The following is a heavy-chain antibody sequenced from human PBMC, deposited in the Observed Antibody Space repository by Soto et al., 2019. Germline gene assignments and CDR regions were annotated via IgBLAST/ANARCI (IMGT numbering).Heavy chain of an antibody. V-gene: IGHV3-23*01. J-gene: IGHJ5*02. CDR3: ATCAVFMTTSGGWCNGFGP. Sequence: EVQLLESGGTLVQPGESLRLSCEVSGFSFSSFAMNWVRQAPGEGLEWVSSIRGTATSYADSVKGRFTISRDNSKNTVYLQMNTLRGEDTAVYYCATCAVFMTTSGGWCNGFGPWGQGTLVIVSS. CDR1: GFSFSSFA. CDR2: IRGTAT. D-gene: IGHD3-16*01.